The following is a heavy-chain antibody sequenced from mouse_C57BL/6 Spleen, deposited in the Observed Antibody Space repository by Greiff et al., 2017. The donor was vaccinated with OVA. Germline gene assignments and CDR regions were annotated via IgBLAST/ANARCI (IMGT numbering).Heavy chain of an antibody. Sequence: EVKLVESGAGLVKPGGSLKLSCAASGFTFSSYAMSWVRQTPEKRLEWVAYISSGGDYIYYADTVKGRFTISRDNARNTLYLQMSSLKSEDTAMYYCTKGYLYYYAMDYWGQGTSVTVSS. V-gene: IGHV5-9-1*02. CDR1: GFTFSSYA. J-gene: IGHJ4*01. D-gene: IGHD5-1*01. CDR3: TKGYLYYYAMDY. CDR2: ISSGGDYI.